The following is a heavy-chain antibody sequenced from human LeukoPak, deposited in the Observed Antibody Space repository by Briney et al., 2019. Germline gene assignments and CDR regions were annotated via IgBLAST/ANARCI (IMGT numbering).Heavy chain of an antibody. D-gene: IGHD1-1*01. CDR1: GYTFTNYG. CDR2: ISASNGDT. CDR3: ARESHGERDDF. V-gene: IGHV1-18*01. J-gene: IGHJ4*02. Sequence: ASVKVSCKASGYTFTNYGITWVRQAPGQGLEWMGWISASNGDTHYSEKFQDRITVTTDTSTSTAYMELRSLVSDDTAVYYCARESHGERDDFWGQGTLITVSS.